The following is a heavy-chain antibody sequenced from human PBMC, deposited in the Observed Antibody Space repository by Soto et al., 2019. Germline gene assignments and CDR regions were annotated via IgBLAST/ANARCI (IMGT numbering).Heavy chain of an antibody. J-gene: IGHJ4*02. CDR3: ATQRGGGGY. CDR1: GFTVSNNY. V-gene: IGHV3-53*01. Sequence: EVQLVESGGGLIQPGGSLRLSCAVSGFTVSNNYMSWVRQAPGKGLEGVSVIYSGGYTAYGDSVKGRFTISRDNSKNTIYLKMNGRGPDHGAVFSWATQRGGGGYWGQGTLVTVSS. CDR2: IYSGGYT. D-gene: IGHD6-25*01.